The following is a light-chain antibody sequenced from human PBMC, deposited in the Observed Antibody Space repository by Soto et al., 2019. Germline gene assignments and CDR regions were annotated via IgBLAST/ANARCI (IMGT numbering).Light chain of an antibody. Sequence: DIQMTQSPSTLSASVGDRVTITCRASQSISSWLAWYQQKPGKAPKLLIYDVSNLESGVPSRFRGSRSGTEFTLPISSLQPDDFATYYCQQYNSYSPTTFGQGNKLEIK. V-gene: IGKV1-5*01. CDR3: QQYNSYSPTT. CDR1: QSISSW. CDR2: DVS. J-gene: IGKJ2*01.